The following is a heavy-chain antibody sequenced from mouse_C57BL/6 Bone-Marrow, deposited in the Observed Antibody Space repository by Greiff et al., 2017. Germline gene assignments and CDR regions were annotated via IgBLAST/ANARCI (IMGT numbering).Heavy chain of an antibody. D-gene: IGHD1-1*01. CDR1: GYTFTSYW. CDR2: IHPNSGST. J-gene: IGHJ2*01. V-gene: IGHV1-64*01. Sequence: QVQLQQPGAELVKPGASVKLSCTASGYTFTSYWMHWVKQRPGQGLEWIGMIHPNSGSTNYNEKFKSKATLTVDKSSSTAYMQLSSLTSEDSAVYYCAREGYYYGSYYFDYWGQGTTLTVSS. CDR3: AREGYYYGSYYFDY.